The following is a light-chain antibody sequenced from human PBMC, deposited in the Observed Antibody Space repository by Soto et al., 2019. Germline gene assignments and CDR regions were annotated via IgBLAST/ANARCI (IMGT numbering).Light chain of an antibody. CDR1: QTVDHAY. CDR2: GAS. J-gene: IGKJ1*01. V-gene: IGKV3-20*01. Sequence: VLTQSPGTLSLSLGDRATLSCRASQTVDHAYVAWYQQRPGQAPSLLVYGASTRATDVPERFSGSGSGTDFTLTISRLEPEDSAVYYCQQYGNSPWTVGQGTKVEIK. CDR3: QQYGNSPWT.